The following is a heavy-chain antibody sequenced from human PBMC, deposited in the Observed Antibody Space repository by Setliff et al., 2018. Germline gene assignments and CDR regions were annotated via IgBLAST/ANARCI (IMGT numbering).Heavy chain of an antibody. CDR3: ARGRNVAIRLLDS. D-gene: IGHD6-6*01. Sequence: SETLSLTCAASGGTFTYYYWTWIRQPQGKGLEWIGEINHSGTTNYNPSLRIRVTISIDSSRFQFSLNLRSVTAADTAVYYCARGRNVAIRLLDSWSQGNLVTVSS. CDR2: INHSGTT. CDR1: GGTFTYYY. V-gene: IGHV4-34*01. J-gene: IGHJ4*02.